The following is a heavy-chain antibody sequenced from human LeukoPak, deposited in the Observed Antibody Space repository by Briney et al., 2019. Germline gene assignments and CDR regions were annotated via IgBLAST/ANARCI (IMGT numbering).Heavy chain of an antibody. CDR2: INHSGNT. CDR3: ARRGGRRVPAGRTYYYDSSGYYYFDY. J-gene: IGHJ4*02. CDR1: CGSFSCYF. V-gene: IGHV4-34*01. D-gene: IGHD3-22*01. Sequence: SETLSLTCAVYCGSFSCYFWSLIRQPPGKGVEGNGEINHSGNTNYNPSLKSRVTISVDTSKNQFSLKLSSVTAADTAVYYCARRGGRRVPAGRTYYYDSSGYYYFDYWGQGTLVTVSS.